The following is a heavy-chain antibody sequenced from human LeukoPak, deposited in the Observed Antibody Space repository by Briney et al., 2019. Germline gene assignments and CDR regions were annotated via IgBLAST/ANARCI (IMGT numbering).Heavy chain of an antibody. CDR3: ARGIAVAGTRWFDP. V-gene: IGHV4-30-2*01. CDR2: IYHSGST. Sequence: SETLSLTCAVSGGSISSGGYFWSWIRQPPGKGLEWIGYIYHSGSTYYNPSLKSRVTISVDRSKNQFSLKLSSVTAADTAVYYCARGIAVAGTRWFDPWGQGTLVTVSS. J-gene: IGHJ5*02. D-gene: IGHD6-19*01. CDR1: GGSISSGGYF.